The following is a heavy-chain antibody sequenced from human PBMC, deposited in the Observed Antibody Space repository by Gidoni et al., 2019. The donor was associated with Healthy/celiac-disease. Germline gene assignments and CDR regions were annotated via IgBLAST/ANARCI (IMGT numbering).Heavy chain of an antibody. D-gene: IGHD6-6*01. V-gene: IGHV3-21*01. CDR1: GFTFSSYS. J-gene: IGHJ6*03. CDR2: SSSSSSYI. CDR3: ARRSSSSPYYMDV. Sequence: EVQLVESGGGLVKCGGSRRRSCGAPGFTFSSYSMNWVRQAPGKGLEGVSSSSSSSSYIYYADSVKGRFTISRDNAKNSLYLQMNSLRAEDTAVYYCARRSSSSPYYMDVWGKGTTVTVSS.